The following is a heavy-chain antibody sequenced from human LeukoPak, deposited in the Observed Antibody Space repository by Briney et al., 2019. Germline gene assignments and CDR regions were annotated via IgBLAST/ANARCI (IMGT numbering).Heavy chain of an antibody. CDR3: ARAHSSSSPELY. J-gene: IGHJ4*02. V-gene: IGHV4-59*01. CDR2: IYYSGST. Sequence: SETLSLTCNVSGGSISTYYWSWIRQPPGKGLEWIGYIYYSGSTNYNPSLKSRVTISVDTSKNQFSLNLTSVTAADTAVYYCARAHSSSSPELYWGQGTLVTVSS. D-gene: IGHD6-13*01. CDR1: GGSISTYY.